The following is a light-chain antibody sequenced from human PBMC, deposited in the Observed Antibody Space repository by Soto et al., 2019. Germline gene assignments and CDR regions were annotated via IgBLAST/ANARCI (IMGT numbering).Light chain of an antibody. Sequence: DIQMTQSPSTLSASVGDGVTITCRASQGISRWLAWYQQKPGRAPKLLIYEASILESGVPSRFSGSGSGTEFTLTISSLQPSDFATYYCQQSNSKSWTFGQGTRVEIK. V-gene: IGKV1-5*01. J-gene: IGKJ1*01. CDR3: QQSNSKSWT. CDR2: EAS. CDR1: QGISRW.